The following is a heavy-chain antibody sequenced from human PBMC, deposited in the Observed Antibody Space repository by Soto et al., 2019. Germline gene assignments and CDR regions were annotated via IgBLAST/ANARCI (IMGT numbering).Heavy chain of an antibody. J-gene: IGHJ6*02. CDR3: ARVGRSSGWYELYYYYYYGVDV. V-gene: IGHV1-69*13. Sequence: SVKVSCKASGGTFSSYAISWVRQAPGQGLEWMGGIIPIFGTANYAQKFQGRVTITADESTSTAYMELSSLRSEDTAVYYCARVGRSSGWYELYYYYYYGVDVWGQGTTVTVSS. D-gene: IGHD6-19*01. CDR1: GGTFSSYA. CDR2: IIPIFGTA.